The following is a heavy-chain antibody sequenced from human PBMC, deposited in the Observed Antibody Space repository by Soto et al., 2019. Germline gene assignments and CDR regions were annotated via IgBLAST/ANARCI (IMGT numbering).Heavy chain of an antibody. CDR1: GYTFTSYA. J-gene: IGHJ4*02. Sequence: GASVKVSCKASGYTFTSYAMHWVRQAPGQRLEWMGWINAGNGNTKYSQKFQGRVTMTTDTSTSTAYMELRGLRSDDTAVYYCARIGVSSGHESPDFDSWGQGTLVTVSS. V-gene: IGHV1-3*01. D-gene: IGHD3-16*01. CDR3: ARIGVSSGHESPDFDS. CDR2: INAGNGNT.